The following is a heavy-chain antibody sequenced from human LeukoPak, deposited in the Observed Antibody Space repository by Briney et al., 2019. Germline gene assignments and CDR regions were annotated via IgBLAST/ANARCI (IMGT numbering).Heavy chain of an antibody. CDR3: ARRFEYQLPRTLDY. D-gene: IGHD2-2*01. Sequence: EGSLRLSCAASGFTFSSYSMYWVRQAPGKGLEWVSSISSSSSYIYYADSVKGRFTISRDNAKNSLYLQMNSLRAEDTAVYYCARRFEYQLPRTLDYWGQGTLVTVSS. V-gene: IGHV3-21*01. CDR1: GFTFSSYS. CDR2: ISSSSSYI. J-gene: IGHJ4*02.